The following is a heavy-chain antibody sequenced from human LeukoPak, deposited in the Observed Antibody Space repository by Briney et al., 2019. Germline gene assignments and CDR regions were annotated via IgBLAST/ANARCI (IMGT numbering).Heavy chain of an antibody. Sequence: ASVKVSCKASGYTFTSYGITWVRQATGQGLELMGWISAYNGNTNYAQKLQGRVTMTTDTSTSTAYMELRSLRSDDTAVYYCARAGHYYDSSGYYGYWGQGTLVTVSS. CDR1: GYTFTSYG. CDR2: ISAYNGNT. V-gene: IGHV1-18*01. J-gene: IGHJ4*02. CDR3: ARAGHYYDSSGYYGY. D-gene: IGHD3-22*01.